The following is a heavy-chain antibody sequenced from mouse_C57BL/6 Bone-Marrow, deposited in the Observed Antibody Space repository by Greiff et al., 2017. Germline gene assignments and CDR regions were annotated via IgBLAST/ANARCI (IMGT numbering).Heavy chain of an antibody. J-gene: IGHJ2*01. V-gene: IGHV1-39*01. Sequence: VHVKQSGPELVKPGASVKISCKASGYSFTDYNMNWVKQSNGKSLEWIGVINPNYGTTSYNQKFKGKATLTVDQSSSTAYMQLNSLTSEDSAVYYCARWGTTVEYYFDYWGQGTTLTVSS. D-gene: IGHD1-1*01. CDR3: ARWGTTVEYYFDY. CDR2: INPNYGTT. CDR1: GYSFTDYN.